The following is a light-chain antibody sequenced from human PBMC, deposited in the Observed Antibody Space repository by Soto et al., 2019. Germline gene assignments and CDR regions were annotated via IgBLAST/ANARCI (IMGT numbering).Light chain of an antibody. CDR3: AAWDDSLSGYV. V-gene: IGLV1-47*02. Sequence: QSVLTQPPSASGTPGQTVTISCSGASSNIGNTYVYWYQQLPGTAPTLLIYGTYDRPSGVPGRFSASKSGTSASLAIRGLRSEDEATYYCAAWDDSLSGYVFGTGTNATVL. CDR1: SSNIGNTY. CDR2: GTY. J-gene: IGLJ1*01.